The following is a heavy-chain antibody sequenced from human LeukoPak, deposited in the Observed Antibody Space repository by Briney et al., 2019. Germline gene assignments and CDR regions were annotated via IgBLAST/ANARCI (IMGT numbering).Heavy chain of an antibody. D-gene: IGHD2-2*01. CDR1: GGSISSYC. J-gene: IGHJ4*02. CDR3: ARGGVVPAAIAY. CDR2: IYYSGST. V-gene: IGHV4-59*01. Sequence: SETLSLTCTVSGGSISSYCWSWIQQPPGKGLEWIGYIYYSGSTNYNPSLKSRVTISVDTSKNQFSLKLSSVTAADTAVYYCARGGVVPAAIAYWGQGTLVTVSS.